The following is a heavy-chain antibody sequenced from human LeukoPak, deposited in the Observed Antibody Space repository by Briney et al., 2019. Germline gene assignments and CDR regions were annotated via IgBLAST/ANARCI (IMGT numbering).Heavy chain of an antibody. D-gene: IGHD4-23*01. CDR2: ISYDGSNK. J-gene: IGHJ6*03. CDR1: GFTFSSYG. Sequence: PGGSLRLSCAASGFTFSSYGMHWVRQAPGKGLEWVAVISYDGSNKYYADSVKGRFTISRDNSKNTLYLQMNSLRAEDTAVYYCARLDYGGKGHYYYYMDVWGKGTTVTVSS. CDR3: ARLDYGGKGHYYYYMDV. V-gene: IGHV3-30*03.